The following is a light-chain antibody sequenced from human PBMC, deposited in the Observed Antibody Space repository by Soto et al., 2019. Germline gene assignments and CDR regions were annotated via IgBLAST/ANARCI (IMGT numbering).Light chain of an antibody. CDR3: QQYGCSPWT. Sequence: EIVLTQSPGTLSLSPGERATLSCRASQSVSRSYLAWYQQKPGQAPRLLIYGASSRATGIPDRFSGSGSGTDFTLTISRLDPEDFAVYYCQQYGCSPWTFGQGTKVEIK. V-gene: IGKV3-20*01. CDR2: GAS. CDR1: QSVSRSY. J-gene: IGKJ1*01.